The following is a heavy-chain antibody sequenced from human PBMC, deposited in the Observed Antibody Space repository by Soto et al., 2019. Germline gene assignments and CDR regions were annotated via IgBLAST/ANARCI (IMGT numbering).Heavy chain of an antibody. CDR1: GYSFAGYW. Sequence: VESLKISGNGSGYSFAGYWITWVRQKPWKGLEWMGRIDPSDSQTYYSPSFRGHVTISVTKSITTVFLQWSSLRASDTAMYYCARQIYDSDTGPNFQYYFDSWGQGTPVTVSS. CDR2: IDPSDSQT. D-gene: IGHD3-22*01. CDR3: ARQIYDSDTGPNFQYYFDS. V-gene: IGHV5-10-1*01. J-gene: IGHJ4*02.